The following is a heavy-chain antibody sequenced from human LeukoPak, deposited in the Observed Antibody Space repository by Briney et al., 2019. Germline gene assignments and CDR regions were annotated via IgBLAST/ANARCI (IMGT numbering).Heavy chain of an antibody. D-gene: IGHD3-22*01. CDR1: GFTFSSYS. V-gene: IGHV3-21*01. CDR2: ISSSSYI. Sequence: GGSLRLSCAASGFTFSSYSMNWVRQAPGKGLEWVSSISSSSYIYYADSVKGRFTISRDNAKNSLYLQMNSLRAEDTAVYYCARDFEVIAYYYYGMDVWGQGTTVTVSS. J-gene: IGHJ6*02. CDR3: ARDFEVIAYYYYGMDV.